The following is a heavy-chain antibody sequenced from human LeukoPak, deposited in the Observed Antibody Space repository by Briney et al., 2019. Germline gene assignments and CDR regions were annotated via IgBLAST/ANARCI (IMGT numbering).Heavy chain of an antibody. V-gene: IGHV1-69*02. CDR3: ARATSEIPAAALTGSKYYYYYHMDV. J-gene: IGHJ6*03. Sequence: GASVKVSCKASGGTFSYYTISWVRQAPGQGLEWMGRIIPFLGITNYAQKFQGRVTITADKATSTAYMELSSLRSEDTAVYYCARATSEIPAAALTGSKYYYYYHMDVWDKGTTVTVSS. D-gene: IGHD2-2*01. CDR1: GGTFSYYT. CDR2: IIPFLGIT.